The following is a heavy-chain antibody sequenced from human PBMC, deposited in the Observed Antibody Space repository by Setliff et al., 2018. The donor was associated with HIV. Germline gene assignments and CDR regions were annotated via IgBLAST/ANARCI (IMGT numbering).Heavy chain of an antibody. V-gene: IGHV4-39*01. CDR2: IYYSGST. CDR3: ARPLVAGRGDAFDI. CDR1: GGSISSSSYY. Sequence: PSETLSLTCTVSGGSISSSSYYWGWIRQPPGKGLEWIGSIYYSGSTYYNPSLKSRVTISVDTSKNQFSLKLSSVTAADTAVYYCARPLVAGRGDAFDIWGQGTMVTVSS. D-gene: IGHD6-19*01. J-gene: IGHJ3*02.